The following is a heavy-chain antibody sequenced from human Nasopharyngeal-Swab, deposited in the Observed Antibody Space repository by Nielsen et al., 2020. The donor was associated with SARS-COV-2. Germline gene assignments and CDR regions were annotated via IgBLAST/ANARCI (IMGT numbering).Heavy chain of an antibody. CDR2: IRYDGSNK. CDR1: GFTFSSYG. J-gene: IGHJ1*01. D-gene: IGHD2-21*01. V-gene: IGHV3-30*02. Sequence: GESLKISCAASGFTFSSYGMHWVRQAPGKGLEWGAFIRYDGSNKYYADSVKGRFTISRDNSKNTLYLQMNSLRAEDTAVYYCAKEGGVVVILRYFQHWGQGTLVTVSS. CDR3: AKEGGVVVILRYFQH.